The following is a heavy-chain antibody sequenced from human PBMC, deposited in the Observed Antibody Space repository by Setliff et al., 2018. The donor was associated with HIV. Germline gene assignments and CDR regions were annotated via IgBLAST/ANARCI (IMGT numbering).Heavy chain of an antibody. CDR3: AGGPGTTSIDY. V-gene: IGHV4-34*01. Sequence: SETLSLTCAVYGGSFSGYYWSWIRQPPGKGLEWIGEINHSGSTNYNMSLWSRVTISLDASRNQFSLKLSSVTAADTAVYYCAGGPGTTSIDYWAQGTLVTVSS. D-gene: IGHD1-26*01. CDR2: INHSGST. J-gene: IGHJ4*02. CDR1: GGSFSGYY.